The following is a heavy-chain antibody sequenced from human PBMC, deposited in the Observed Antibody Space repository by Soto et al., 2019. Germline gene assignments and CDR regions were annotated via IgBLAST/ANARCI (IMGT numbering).Heavy chain of an antibody. CDR2: ISSSSSYI. CDR3: ARDAVPYCSSTRCPADY. D-gene: IGHD2-2*01. J-gene: IGHJ4*02. CDR1: GFTFSSYS. V-gene: IGHV3-21*01. Sequence: GGSLRLSCAASGFTFSSYSMNWVRQAPGKGLEWVSSISSSSSYIYYADSVKGRFTSSRDNAKNSQYLQMNSLRAEDTAVYYCARDAVPYCSSTRCPADYWGQGTLVTVSS.